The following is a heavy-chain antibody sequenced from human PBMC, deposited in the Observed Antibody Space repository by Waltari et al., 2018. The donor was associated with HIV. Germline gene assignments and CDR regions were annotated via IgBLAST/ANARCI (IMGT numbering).Heavy chain of an antibody. V-gene: IGHV1-18*01. CDR3: ARDPVRFTMIVVAGWFDP. Sequence: QVQLVQSGAEVKKPGASVKVSCKASGYTFTSYGISWVRQAPGPGLEWMGWISAYNGNTNYAQKLQGRVTMTTDTSTSTAYMELRSLRSDDTAVYYCARDPVRFTMIVVAGWFDPWGQGTLVTVSS. D-gene: IGHD3-22*01. CDR1: GYTFTSYG. CDR2: ISAYNGNT. J-gene: IGHJ5*02.